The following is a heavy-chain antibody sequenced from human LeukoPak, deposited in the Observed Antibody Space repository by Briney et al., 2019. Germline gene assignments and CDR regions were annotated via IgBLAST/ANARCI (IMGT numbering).Heavy chain of an antibody. CDR1: GGSFSGYY. Sequence: SETLSLTCAVYGGSFSGYYWSWIRQPPGKGLEWIGEINHSGSTNYNPSLKSRVTISVDTSKNQLSLKLSSVTAADTAVYYCARRARCSSTSCYKARGYSYGLGFDYWGQGTLVTVSS. V-gene: IGHV4-34*01. CDR3: ARRARCSSTSCYKARGYSYGLGFDY. J-gene: IGHJ4*02. D-gene: IGHD2-2*02. CDR2: INHSGST.